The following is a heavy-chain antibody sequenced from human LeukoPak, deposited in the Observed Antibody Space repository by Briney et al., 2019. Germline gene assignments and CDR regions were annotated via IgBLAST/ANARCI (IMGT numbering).Heavy chain of an antibody. D-gene: IGHD4-17*01. CDR2: IWYDGSNK. Sequence: HPGGSLRLSCAASGFTFSSYGMHWVRQAPGKGLEWVAVIWYDGSNKYYADSVKGRFTISRDNSKNTLYLQMNSLRAEDTAVYYCARSPYGDYGGYYYYGMDVWGQGTTVTVSS. J-gene: IGHJ6*02. CDR1: GFTFSSYG. CDR3: ARSPYGDYGGYYYYGMDV. V-gene: IGHV3-33*01.